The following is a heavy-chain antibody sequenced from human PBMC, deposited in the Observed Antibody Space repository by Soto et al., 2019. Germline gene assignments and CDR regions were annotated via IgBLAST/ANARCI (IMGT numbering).Heavy chain of an antibody. CDR2: IKQDGSEK. J-gene: IGHJ4*02. D-gene: IGHD3-3*01. CDR3: AKSVAALRSPGVVTR. V-gene: IGHV3-7*01. Sequence: HPVGSLRLSCAASGFTFSSYWMSWVRQAPGKGLEWVANIKQDGSEKYYVDSVKGRFTISRDNAKNSLYLQMNSLRAEDTAVYYCAKSVAALRSPGVVTRWGQGTLVTVSS. CDR1: GFTFSSYW.